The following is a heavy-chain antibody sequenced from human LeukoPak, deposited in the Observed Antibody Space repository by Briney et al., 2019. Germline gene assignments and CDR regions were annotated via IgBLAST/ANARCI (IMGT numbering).Heavy chain of an antibody. J-gene: IGHJ5*02. Sequence: SETLSLTCTVSGGSISSSSTYWGWIRQPPGKGLEWIGSINYSGSTYYNPSLGSRATLSVDTSKNQFSLKLSSVTAADTAVYHCARDPRYCTNGICYPRWFDPWGQGTLVTVSS. CDR1: GGSISSSSTY. CDR2: INYSGST. CDR3: ARDPRYCTNGICYPRWFDP. V-gene: IGHV4-39*07. D-gene: IGHD2-8*01.